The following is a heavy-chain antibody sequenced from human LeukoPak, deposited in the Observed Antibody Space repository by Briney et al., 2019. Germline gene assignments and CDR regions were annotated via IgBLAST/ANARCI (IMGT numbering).Heavy chain of an antibody. CDR3: AREGAYRTYGDYSPFDF. CDR2: IHYSGGT. Sequence: SETLSLTCTVSGDSFNSGNYFWNWIRQPPGKGLEWIGYIHYSGGTYYNPSLMSRLSMSVDTSKNQFSLKLSSVTAADTAVYYCAREGAYRTYGDYSPFDFWGQGTLVTVSS. V-gene: IGHV4-30-4*08. J-gene: IGHJ5*01. CDR1: GDSFNSGNYF. D-gene: IGHD4-17*01.